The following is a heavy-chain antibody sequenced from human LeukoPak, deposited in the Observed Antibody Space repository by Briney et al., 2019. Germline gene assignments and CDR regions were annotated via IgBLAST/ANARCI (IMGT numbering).Heavy chain of an antibody. CDR1: GLTFSRYW. V-gene: IGHV3-7*03. Sequence: PGGSLRLSCEASGLTFSRYWLTWVRQAPGKGLEWVANINEGGSEKNYVDSVKGRFTISRDNAKSSLYLQMNNLRDDDTAVYHCVSRACTITACYVASWRCFDHWGQGTPDTVSS. CDR3: VSRACTITACYVASWRCFDH. J-gene: IGHJ4*02. CDR2: INEGGSEK. D-gene: IGHD2-2*01.